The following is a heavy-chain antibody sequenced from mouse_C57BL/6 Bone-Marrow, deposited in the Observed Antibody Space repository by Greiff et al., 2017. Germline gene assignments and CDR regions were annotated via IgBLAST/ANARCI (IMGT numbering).Heavy chain of an antibody. CDR2: IDPSDSST. Sequence: QVQLQQPGAELVRPGTSVKLSCKASGYTFTSYWMHWVKQRPGQGLEWIGVIDPSDSSTNYNQKFKGKATLTVDTSTSTAYMQLSSLTSEDSAVYYCARNYYGNRYYVDYGGQGTTLTVSS. J-gene: IGHJ2*01. D-gene: IGHD2-1*01. V-gene: IGHV1-59*01. CDR1: GYTFTSYW. CDR3: ARNYYGNRYYVDY.